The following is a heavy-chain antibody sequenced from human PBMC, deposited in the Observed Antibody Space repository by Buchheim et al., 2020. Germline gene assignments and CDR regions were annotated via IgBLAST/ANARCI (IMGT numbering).Heavy chain of an antibody. CDR1: GGSIFSGGYS. Sequence: QLHLQESGSGLVKPSQTLSLTCAVSGGSIFSGGYSWSWIRQPPGKGLEWIGYIHQGGDSYYDPSLKSRAIISLDKSKNQFSLKINSVTAADTAVYYCARENSAHFDYWGQGIL. J-gene: IGHJ4*02. CDR3: ARENSAHFDY. V-gene: IGHV4-30-2*01. D-gene: IGHD1-7*01. CDR2: IHQGGDS.